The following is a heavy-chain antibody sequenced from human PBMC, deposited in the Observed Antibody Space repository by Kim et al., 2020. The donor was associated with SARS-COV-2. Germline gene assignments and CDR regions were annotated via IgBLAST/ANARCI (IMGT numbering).Heavy chain of an antibody. Sequence: ASVKVSCKASGGTFGTYHISWVRQAPGQGLEWMGGIIPFFDTTNYAPKFQGGVTMTPNASTRTTYMELSSLKTGDTAVYFCASRVFDSIGDYHDFWGQGT. V-gene: IGHV1-69*13. CDR3: ASRVFDSIGDYHDF. D-gene: IGHD3-22*01. J-gene: IGHJ4*03. CDR2: IIPFFDTT. CDR1: GGTFGTYH.